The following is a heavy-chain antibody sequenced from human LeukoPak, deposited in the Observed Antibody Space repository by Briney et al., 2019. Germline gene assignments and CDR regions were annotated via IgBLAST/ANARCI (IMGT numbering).Heavy chain of an antibody. CDR2: IFTSGST. J-gene: IGHJ4*02. Sequence: SETLSLTCTVSGGSINSYYWSWIRQPAGKGLEWIGRIFTSGSTNYNPSLKSRVTMSVDTSKNQFSLKLSSVTAADTAVYYCASGWELLTFDYWGQGTLVTDSS. CDR3: ASGWELLTFDY. V-gene: IGHV4-4*07. CDR1: GGSINSYY. D-gene: IGHD1-26*01.